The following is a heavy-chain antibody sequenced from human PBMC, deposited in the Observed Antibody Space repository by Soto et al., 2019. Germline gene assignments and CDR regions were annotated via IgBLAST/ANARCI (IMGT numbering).Heavy chain of an antibody. CDR3: ARKIVTGCGAPALDI. CDR1: GYTFTSYA. Sequence: ASVKVSCKASGYTFTSYAMHWVRQAPGQRLEWMGWINAGNGNTKYSKKFQGRVTITRDTSASTAYMELSSLRSEDTALYYCARKIVTGCGAPALDIWGQGTMVTVSS. V-gene: IGHV1-3*01. D-gene: IGHD1-20*01. J-gene: IGHJ3*02. CDR2: INAGNGNT.